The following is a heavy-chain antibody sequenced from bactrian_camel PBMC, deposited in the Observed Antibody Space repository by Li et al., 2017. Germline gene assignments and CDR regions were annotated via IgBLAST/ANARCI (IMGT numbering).Heavy chain of an antibody. CDR3: AADLSGGSWWGWWYEYNY. D-gene: IGHD6*01. CDR1: GNTYIRYC. J-gene: IGHJ4*01. CDR2: IDSHGST. V-gene: IGHV3S53*01. Sequence: VQLVESGGGSVQTGDSLRLSCTGPGNTYIRYCGAWFRQAPGKEREEVASIDSHGSTTYVDSVKGRFTISQDNTKNTLYLQMDRLKPEDTGIYYCAADLSGGSWWGWWYEYNYKGQGTQVTVS.